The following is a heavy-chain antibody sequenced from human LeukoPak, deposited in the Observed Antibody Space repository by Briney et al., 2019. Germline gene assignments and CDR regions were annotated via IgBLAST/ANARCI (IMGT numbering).Heavy chain of an antibody. Sequence: PGGSLRLPCAASGFTFSSYAMSWVRQAPGKGLEWVSAISGSGGSTYYADSVKGRFTISRDNSKNTLYLQMNSLRAEDTAVYYCAKVRVYGSGSKFYDYWGQGTLVTVSS. V-gene: IGHV3-23*01. D-gene: IGHD3-10*01. CDR1: GFTFSSYA. CDR3: AKVRVYGSGSKFYDY. J-gene: IGHJ4*02. CDR2: ISGSGGST.